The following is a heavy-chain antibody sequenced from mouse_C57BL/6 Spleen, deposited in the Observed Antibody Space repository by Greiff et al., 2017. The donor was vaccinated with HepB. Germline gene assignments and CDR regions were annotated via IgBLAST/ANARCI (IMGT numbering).Heavy chain of an antibody. D-gene: IGHD2-2*01. V-gene: IGHV1-76*01. Sequence: VQLQQSGAELVRPGASVKLSCKASGYTFTDYYINWVKQRPGQGLEWIARIYPGSGNTYYNEKFKGKATPTAEKSSSTAYMQLSSLTSEDSAVYFCARAYGYDGFDYWGQGTTLTVSS. CDR2: IYPGSGNT. J-gene: IGHJ2*01. CDR1: GYTFTDYY. CDR3: ARAYGYDGFDY.